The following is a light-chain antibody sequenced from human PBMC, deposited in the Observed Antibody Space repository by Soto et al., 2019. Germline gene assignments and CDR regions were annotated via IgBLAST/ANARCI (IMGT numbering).Light chain of an antibody. CDR2: WAS. V-gene: IGKV4-1*01. CDR1: QSVLYSSNNKNY. Sequence: DIVITQSPDSLAVSLGERATINCKSSQSVLYSSNNKNYLAWYQQRPGQPPKLLIYWASTRESGVPDRFSGSGSGTDFTLTSTSLQAEDVAVYYCQQYESTPPTFGQGTKLEIK. CDR3: QQYESTPPT. J-gene: IGKJ2*01.